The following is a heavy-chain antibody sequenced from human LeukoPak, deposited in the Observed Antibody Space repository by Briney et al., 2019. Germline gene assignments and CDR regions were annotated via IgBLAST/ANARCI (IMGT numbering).Heavy chain of an antibody. Sequence: SETLSLTCTVFGDSIISSSHYWGWVRQPPGKGLEWIGSIYYSGSTHFNPSLQSRVTMSVDASKNQFALKLSSVTAADTAGYYCARHWTGYYYYGMDVWGQGTKVTVSS. CDR2: IYYSGST. V-gene: IGHV4-39*01. CDR3: ARHWTGYYYYGMDV. D-gene: IGHD3/OR15-3a*01. CDR1: GDSIISSSHY. J-gene: IGHJ6*02.